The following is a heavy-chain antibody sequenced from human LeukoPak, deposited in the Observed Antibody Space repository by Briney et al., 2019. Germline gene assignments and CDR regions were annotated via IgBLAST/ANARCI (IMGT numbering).Heavy chain of an antibody. Sequence: SQTLSLTCTVSGGSISSGSYYWSWIRQPPGKGLEWIGYVSHSGSTNYNPSLKSRVTISVDTSKNQFSLKLSSVTAADTAVYYCASGGYCSTTTCYPNWFDPWGQGTLVTVSS. J-gene: IGHJ5*02. D-gene: IGHD2-2*01. CDR2: VSHSGST. V-gene: IGHV4-61*01. CDR3: ASGGYCSTTTCYPNWFDP. CDR1: GGSISSGSYY.